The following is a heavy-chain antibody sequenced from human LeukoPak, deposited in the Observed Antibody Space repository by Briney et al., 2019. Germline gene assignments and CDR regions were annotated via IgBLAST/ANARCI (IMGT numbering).Heavy chain of an antibody. J-gene: IGHJ2*01. V-gene: IGHV1-69*13. CDR1: GGTFSSYA. Sequence: SVKVSCKASGGTFSSYAISWVRQAPGQGLEWMGGIIPIFGTANYAQKFQGRVTITADESTSTAYMELSGLRSEDTAVYYCARVVRGSTTPRSWNWYFDLWGRGTLVTVSS. D-gene: IGHD2/OR15-2a*01. CDR3: ARVVRGSTTPRSWNWYFDL. CDR2: IIPIFGTA.